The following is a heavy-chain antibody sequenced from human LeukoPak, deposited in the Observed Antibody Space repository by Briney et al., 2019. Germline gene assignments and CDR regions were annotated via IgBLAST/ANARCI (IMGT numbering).Heavy chain of an antibody. Sequence: GVSVKVSCKASGYTFSNYAIHWVRQAPGQRFEWMGWINAGNGHTKYSQNFQGRVTITRDSSASTAYMELSSLTSEDTAVYYCARGIWSARTVDYYLDYWGQGTLVTVSS. CDR2: INAGNGHT. CDR3: ARGIWSARTVDYYLDY. D-gene: IGHD2-21*01. V-gene: IGHV1-3*01. CDR1: GYTFSNYA. J-gene: IGHJ4*02.